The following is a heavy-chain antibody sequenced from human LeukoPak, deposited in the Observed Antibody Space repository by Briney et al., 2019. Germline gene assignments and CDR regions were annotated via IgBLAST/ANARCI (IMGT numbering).Heavy chain of an antibody. D-gene: IGHD2-15*01. Sequence: SETLSLTCTVSGGSISSYYWSWIRQPPGKGLEWLGYIYYSGSTNYNPSLKSRVTISVDTSKNQFSLKLSSVTAADTAVYYCARGGGYCSGGSCYSAFYYYGMDVWGQGTTVTVSS. J-gene: IGHJ6*02. CDR2: IYYSGST. CDR3: ARGGGYCSGGSCYSAFYYYGMDV. V-gene: IGHV4-59*01. CDR1: GGSISSYY.